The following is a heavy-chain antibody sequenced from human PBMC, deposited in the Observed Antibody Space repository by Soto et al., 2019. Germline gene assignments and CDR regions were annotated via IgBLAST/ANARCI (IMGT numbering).Heavy chain of an antibody. CDR2: ISTYNSDT. D-gene: IGHD2-15*01. CDR3: AREYCSGGSCYGGDY. V-gene: IGHV1-18*01. CDR1: GYTLTSYG. Sequence: VQLVQSGAEVKEPGSSVQVSCKASGYTLTSYGISWVRQAPGQGLEWMGWISTYNSDTKYAHKFQDRVTMTTDTSTSTAYMELRSLRSDDTAVYYCAREYCSGGSCYGGDYWGQGTLVTVSS. J-gene: IGHJ4*02.